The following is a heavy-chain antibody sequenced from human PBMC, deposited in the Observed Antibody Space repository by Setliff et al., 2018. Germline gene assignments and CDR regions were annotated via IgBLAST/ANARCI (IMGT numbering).Heavy chain of an antibody. CDR2: VFYNGAA. CDR3: ARGGTYRYFDY. V-gene: IGHV4-59*01. Sequence: PSETLSLTCTVSGDSISDASIMAWIRQPPGKGLEFIGYVFYNGAAKYDPSPKSRVTMSVDTSKTQFSLKLNSMTTADTAVYYCARGGTYRYFDYWGQGALVTVSS. CDR1: GDSISDAS. J-gene: IGHJ4*02.